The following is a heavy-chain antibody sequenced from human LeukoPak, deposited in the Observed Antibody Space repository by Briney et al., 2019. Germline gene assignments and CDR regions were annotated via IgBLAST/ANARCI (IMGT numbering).Heavy chain of an antibody. V-gene: IGHV4-30-2*01. D-gene: IGHD5-18*01. CDR1: GGSISSGGFY. CDR2: IYHSGST. Sequence: PSETLSLTCTVSGGSISSGGFYWSWIRQTPGKGLEWIGYIYHSGSTHYNPSLKSRVTISVDRSKNQFSLKLSSVTAADTAVYYCARWDTSMVRGSFDTWGQGTLVTVSS. J-gene: IGHJ4*02. CDR3: ARWDTSMVRGSFDT.